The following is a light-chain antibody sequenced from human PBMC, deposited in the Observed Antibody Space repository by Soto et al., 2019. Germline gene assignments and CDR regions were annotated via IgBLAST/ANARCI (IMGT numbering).Light chain of an antibody. J-gene: IGLJ1*01. Sequence: QSALTQPASVSGSPGQSITISCTGTSSDVGGYNYVSWYQQHPGKAPKLMIYDVSNRPSGVSNRFSGSKSGNTASLTIAGLQAEDEADYYRSSYTSSRTRVFGTGTKVTVL. CDR3: SSYTSSRTRV. CDR1: SSDVGGYNY. CDR2: DVS. V-gene: IGLV2-14*01.